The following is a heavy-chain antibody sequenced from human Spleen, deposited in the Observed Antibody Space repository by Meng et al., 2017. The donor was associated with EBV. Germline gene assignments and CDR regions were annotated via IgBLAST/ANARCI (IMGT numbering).Heavy chain of an antibody. Sequence: QVQLVGSGGGVVQPGRSLRLSCAASGFTFSTYAMYWVRQAPGKGLEWVAIISYDGSDKYYADSVKGRFTISRDNSRSTMYLQMNSLRPEDTTVYFCAAIIGSPQDDYWGQGTLVTVSS. J-gene: IGHJ4*02. CDR2: ISYDGSDK. CDR1: GFTFSTYA. V-gene: IGHV3-30*03. D-gene: IGHD1-26*01. CDR3: AAIIGSPQDDY.